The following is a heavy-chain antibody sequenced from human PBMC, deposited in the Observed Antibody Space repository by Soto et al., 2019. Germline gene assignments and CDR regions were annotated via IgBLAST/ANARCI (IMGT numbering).Heavy chain of an antibody. CDR3: AKLFHFRYLFAY. CDR1: GGSITSYY. CDR2: FSYSGTT. J-gene: IGHJ4*02. V-gene: IGHV4-59*08. D-gene: IGHD2-21*01. Sequence: SGTLSLTCTVSGGSITSYYWSWFRQPPGKGLEWIGYFSYSGTTNYTPSLKSRVTISVDTSKNQFSLKLSSVTAADTAVYYCAKLFHFRYLFAYLGLGTLVTFS.